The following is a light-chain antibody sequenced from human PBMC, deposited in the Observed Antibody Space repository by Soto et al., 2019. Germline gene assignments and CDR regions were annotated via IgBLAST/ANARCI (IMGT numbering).Light chain of an antibody. Sequence: EIVLTQSPGTLSLSPGERATLSCRASQSVSSSYLAWYQQKPVQAPRLLIYGASSRATGIPDRFSGSGSGTDFTLTISRLEPEDVAVYYCQQYGSSPPRTFGQGTKVDI. CDR2: GAS. CDR1: QSVSSSY. V-gene: IGKV3-20*01. CDR3: QQYGSSPPRT. J-gene: IGKJ1*01.